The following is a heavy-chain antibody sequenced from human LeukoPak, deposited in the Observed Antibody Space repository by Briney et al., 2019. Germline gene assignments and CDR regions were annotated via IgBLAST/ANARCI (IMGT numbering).Heavy chain of an antibody. CDR1: GYTFTSYG. J-gene: IGHJ4*02. CDR3: ARVKRYGSGTTGGDY. CDR2: ISAYNGNT. V-gene: IGHV1-18*04. D-gene: IGHD3-10*01. Sequence: ASVKVSCTASGYTFTSYGISWVRQAPGQGHERMGWISAYNGNTNYAQKLQGRVTMTTDTSTSTAYMELRSLRSDDTAVYYCARVKRYGSGTTGGDYWGQGTLVTVSS.